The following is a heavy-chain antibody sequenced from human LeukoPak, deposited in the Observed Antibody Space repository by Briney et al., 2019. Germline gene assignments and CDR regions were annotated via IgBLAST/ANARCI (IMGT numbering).Heavy chain of an antibody. Sequence: ASVTVSCKASGCSFRSYAISWLRQPPAQGLEWMGWINPNSGGTNYAQKFQGRVTMIRGTSISTAYLELNSLKPDDMAVYYRARGGRTYYYDSSGISGGWFDPWGQGTLVTVSS. CDR3: ARGGRTYYYDSSGISGGWFDP. CDR2: INPNSGGT. J-gene: IGHJ5*02. CDR1: GCSFRSYA. D-gene: IGHD3-22*01. V-gene: IGHV1-2*02.